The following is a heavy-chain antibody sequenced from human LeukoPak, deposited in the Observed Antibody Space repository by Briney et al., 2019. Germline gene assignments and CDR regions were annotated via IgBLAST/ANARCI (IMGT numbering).Heavy chain of an antibody. J-gene: IGHJ3*02. CDR1: GGSISSSNW. V-gene: IGHV4-4*02. D-gene: IGHD1-14*01. Sequence: KASETLSLTCTVSGGSISSSNWWSWVRQPPGKGLEWIGEIYHSGSTNYNPSLKSRVTISVDKSKNQFSLKLSSVTAADTAVYYCARGAPTGKDDAFDIWGQGTMVTVSS. CDR2: IYHSGST. CDR3: ARGAPTGKDDAFDI.